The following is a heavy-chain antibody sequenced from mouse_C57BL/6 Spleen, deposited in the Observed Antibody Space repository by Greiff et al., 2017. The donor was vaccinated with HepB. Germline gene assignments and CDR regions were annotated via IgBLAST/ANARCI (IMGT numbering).Heavy chain of an antibody. Sequence: QVQLQQSGAELVRPGASVKLSCKASGYTFTDYYINWVKQRPGQGLEWIARIYPGSGNTYYNEKFKGKATLTAEKSSSTAYMQLSSLTSEDSAVYFCARADGSSYVGWYFDVWGTGTTVTVSS. V-gene: IGHV1-76*01. CDR2: IYPGSGNT. J-gene: IGHJ1*03. CDR3: ARADGSSYVGWYFDV. D-gene: IGHD1-1*01. CDR1: GYTFTDYY.